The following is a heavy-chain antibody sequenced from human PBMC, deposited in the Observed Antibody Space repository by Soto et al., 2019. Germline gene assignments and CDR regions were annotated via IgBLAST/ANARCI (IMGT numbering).Heavy chain of an antibody. CDR2: LYYTGST. CDR1: GGSISSGSYY. Sequence: PEALSLTYTVSGGSISSGSYYWVWIRRAPWKGLEWVGSLYYTGSTSYNPSLKSRVTISVDTSKNQFSLKLSSVTAADTAVYYCARLLGNWNRNWFDPWGQGTLVTVSS. J-gene: IGHJ5*02. CDR3: ARLLGNWNRNWFDP. D-gene: IGHD1-20*01. V-gene: IGHV4-39*01.